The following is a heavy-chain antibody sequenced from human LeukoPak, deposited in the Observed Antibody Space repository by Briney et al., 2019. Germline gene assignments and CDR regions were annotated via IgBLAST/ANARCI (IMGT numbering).Heavy chain of an antibody. J-gene: IGHJ3*02. CDR1: GFTFDDYG. Sequence: GGSLRLSCAASGFTFDDYGMSWVRQAPGKGLEWVSGINWNGGSTVYADSVKGRFTISRDNAKNSLYLQMNSLRAEDTALYYCARDRTSSITMIVVNTRGAFDIWGQGTMVTVSS. CDR3: ARDRTSSITMIVVNTRGAFDI. V-gene: IGHV3-20*04. D-gene: IGHD3-22*01. CDR2: INWNGGST.